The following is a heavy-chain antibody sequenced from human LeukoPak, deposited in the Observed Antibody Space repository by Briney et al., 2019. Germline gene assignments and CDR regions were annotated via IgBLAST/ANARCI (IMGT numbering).Heavy chain of an antibody. CDR1: GYTFTGYY. Sequence: ASVKVSCKASGYTFTGYYMHWVRQAPGQGLEWMGWINPNSGGTNYAQKFQGRVTITRDTSISTAYMELSRLRSDDTAVYYCARGSYYYDSSGYYFHDYWGQGTLVTVSS. CDR3: ARGSYYYDSSGYYFHDY. CDR2: INPNSGGT. J-gene: IGHJ4*02. V-gene: IGHV1-2*02. D-gene: IGHD3-22*01.